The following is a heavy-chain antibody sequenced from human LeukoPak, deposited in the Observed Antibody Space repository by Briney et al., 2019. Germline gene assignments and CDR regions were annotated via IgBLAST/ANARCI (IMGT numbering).Heavy chain of an antibody. J-gene: IGHJ6*03. CDR3: ARNSVPAAPINYYYYYMDV. CDR1: GYTFTSYG. D-gene: IGHD2-2*01. CDR2: ISAYNGNT. V-gene: IGHV1-18*01. Sequence: GASVKVSCKASGYTFTSYGISWVRQAPGQGLEWMGWISAYNGNTNYAQKLQGRVTMTTDTSTSTAYMELRSLRSDDTAVYYCARNSVPAAPINYYYYYMDVWGKGTTVTVSS.